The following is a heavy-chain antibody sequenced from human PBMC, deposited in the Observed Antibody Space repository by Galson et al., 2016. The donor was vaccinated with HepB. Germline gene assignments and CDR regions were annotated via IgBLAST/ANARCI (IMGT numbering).Heavy chain of an antibody. CDR3: ATSNSRSGYDWRVTDY. V-gene: IGHV3-23*01. Sequence: SLRLSCAASGFTVSSNYMSWVRQAPGKGLEWVSAMNGGGSSTHYADSVKGRFTISRDNSKNTLYLQMNSLRAEDTAVYYCATSNSRSGYDWRVTDYWGQGTLVTVSS. CDR2: MNGGGSST. J-gene: IGHJ4*02. D-gene: IGHD5-12*01. CDR1: GFTVSSNY.